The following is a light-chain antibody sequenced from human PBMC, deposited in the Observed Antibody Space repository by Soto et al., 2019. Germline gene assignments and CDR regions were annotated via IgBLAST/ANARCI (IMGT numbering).Light chain of an antibody. CDR1: SSNIGRNY. V-gene: IGLV1-51*01. Sequence: QSVLTQPPSVSAAPGQKVTISCSGGSSNIGRNYVSWYQQLPGTAPKLLIYDNYKRPSGIPDRFSGSKSGTSATLDITGLQTGDEADYYCGTWDVSLTNGRVFGGGTQLTVL. CDR2: DNY. J-gene: IGLJ2*01. CDR3: GTWDVSLTNGRV.